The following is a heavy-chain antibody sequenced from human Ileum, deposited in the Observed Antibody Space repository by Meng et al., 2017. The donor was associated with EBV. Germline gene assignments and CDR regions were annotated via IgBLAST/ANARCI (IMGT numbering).Heavy chain of an antibody. CDR1: GGSISSSNW. CDR2: IFHPAST. Sequence: VLLQEPVPGAGAPSGTLSLTCAVSGGSISSSNWWTWVRQPPGKGLEWMGEIFHPASTNYNPSLQSRITMSIDESKNQFSLKLYFVTAADTAVYYCASRPPYNQGVSLEYWGQGTLVTVSS. J-gene: IGHJ4*02. V-gene: IGHV4-4*02. D-gene: IGHD3-10*01. CDR3: ASRPPYNQGVSLEY.